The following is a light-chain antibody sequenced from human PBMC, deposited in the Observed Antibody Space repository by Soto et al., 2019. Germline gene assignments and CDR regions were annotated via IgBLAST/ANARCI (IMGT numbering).Light chain of an antibody. CDR2: YNN. CDR3: AAWDDTRKRYV. V-gene: IGLV1-44*01. CDR1: NSNIASNT. J-gene: IGLJ1*01. Sequence: QFVLTQPPSASETPGQTVSISCSGSNSNIASNTVNWYQHLPGTAPKLLSYYNNQRPSGVPDRFSASKSGTSASLAISWLQSEDDSDYYCAAWDDTRKRYVFGTGTKLTVL.